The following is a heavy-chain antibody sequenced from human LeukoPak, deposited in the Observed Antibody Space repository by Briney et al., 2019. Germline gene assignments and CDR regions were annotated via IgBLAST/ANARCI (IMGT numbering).Heavy chain of an antibody. CDR3: ARPSYCATDCYYYFDY. Sequence: GASMKVSRKASGYIFTDYFIHWVRQAPGQGLEWMGWINPSGGTNYAQNFQGRVTMTRDTSISTAYMELSSLRSDDTAVYYCARPSYCATDCYYYFDYWGQGTLVTVSS. V-gene: IGHV1-2*02. J-gene: IGHJ4*02. CDR2: INPSGGT. CDR1: GYIFTDYF. D-gene: IGHD2-21*02.